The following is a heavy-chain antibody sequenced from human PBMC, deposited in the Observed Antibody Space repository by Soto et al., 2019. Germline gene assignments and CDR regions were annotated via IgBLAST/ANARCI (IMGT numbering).Heavy chain of an antibody. CDR2: IRHDWTT. CDR1: GGSISSRNW. CDR3: ARDRDSSDTGGMDV. Sequence: QVQLQESGPGLVKPSGTLSLTCAVSGGSISSRNWWSWVRQAPGKGLEWIGEIRHDWTTNYNPSLKSRVTISVDKSKNQFSLNLSSVTGADTAVYYCARDRDSSDTGGMDVWGQGTTVTVSS. J-gene: IGHJ6*02. D-gene: IGHD3-22*01. V-gene: IGHV4-4*02.